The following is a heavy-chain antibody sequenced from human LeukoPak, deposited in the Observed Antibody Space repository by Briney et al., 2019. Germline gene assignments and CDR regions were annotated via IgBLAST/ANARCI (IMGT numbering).Heavy chain of an antibody. CDR1: GLTFDDYA. D-gene: IGHD2-2*02. V-gene: IGHV3-9*01. Sequence: GRSLRLSCAASGLTFDDYAMHWVRQAPGKGLEWVSGISWNSGSIGYADSVKGRFTISRDNAKNSLYLQMNSLRAEDTALYYCAKDITGYCSSTSCYTFDYWGQGTLVTVSS. J-gene: IGHJ4*02. CDR3: AKDITGYCSSTSCYTFDY. CDR2: ISWNSGSI.